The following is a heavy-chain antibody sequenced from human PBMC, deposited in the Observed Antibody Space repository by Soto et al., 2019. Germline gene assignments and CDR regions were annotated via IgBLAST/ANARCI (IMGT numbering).Heavy chain of an antibody. V-gene: IGHV3-74*01. Sequence: EVHLVESGGGLVQPGGSLRLSCAASGLIFSNYKMHWVRQAPGKGLVWVSRINTDGSITDYADSVKGRFTVSRDNPKNTLYLQMNSLRAEDTAVYYCARDTDVLHYWRQGTLVTVSS. J-gene: IGHJ4*02. CDR1: GLIFSNYK. CDR3: ARDTDVLHY. CDR2: INTDGSIT.